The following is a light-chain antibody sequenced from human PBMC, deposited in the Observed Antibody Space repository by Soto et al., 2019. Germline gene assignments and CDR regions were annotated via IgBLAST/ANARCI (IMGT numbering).Light chain of an antibody. CDR3: SSYSTTTRGVL. J-gene: IGLJ2*01. CDR2: GND. V-gene: IGLV1-40*01. Sequence: QSVLTQPPSVSGAPGQRVTISCTGSRSNIGAGYDVVWYQQLPGAAPKLVIYGNDNRPSGVPDRFSGSKSGTSASLAVTGLQAEDEATYYCSSYSTTTRGVLFGGGTKLTVL. CDR1: RSNIGAGYD.